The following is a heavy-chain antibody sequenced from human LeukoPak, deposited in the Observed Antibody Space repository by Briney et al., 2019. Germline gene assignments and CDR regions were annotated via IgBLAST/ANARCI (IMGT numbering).Heavy chain of an antibody. D-gene: IGHD1-26*01. J-gene: IGHJ4*02. CDR2: IRYDGSNK. CDR3: AKDLLGSYYPWY. Sequence: GGSLRLSCAASGFTFSSYGMHWVRQAPGKGLEWVAFIRYDGSNKYYAGSVKGRFTISRDNSKNTLYLQMNSLRAEDTAVYYCAKDLLGSYYPWYWGQGTLVTVSS. V-gene: IGHV3-30*02. CDR1: GFTFSSYG.